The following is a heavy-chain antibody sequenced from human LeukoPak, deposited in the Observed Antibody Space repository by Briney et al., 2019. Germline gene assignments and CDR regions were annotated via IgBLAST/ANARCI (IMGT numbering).Heavy chain of an antibody. V-gene: IGHV3-23*01. Sequence: GGSLRLSCAASGFTFSSHAMSWVRQAPGKGLEWVSAISGSGGVTYYADSVKGRFTISRDNSKNTLYLQMNSLRAEDTAVYYCAKDRVVVVPAAILEYFQHWGQGTLVTVSS. CDR3: AKDRVVVVPAAILEYFQH. CDR2: ISGSGGVT. CDR1: GFTFSSHA. J-gene: IGHJ1*01. D-gene: IGHD2-2*02.